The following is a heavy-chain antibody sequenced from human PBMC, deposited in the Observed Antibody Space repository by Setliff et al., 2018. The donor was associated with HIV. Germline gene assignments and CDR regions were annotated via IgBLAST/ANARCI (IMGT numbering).Heavy chain of an antibody. V-gene: IGHV4-59*01. Sequence: SETLSLTCTVSGGSIRSYYWGWIRMPPGKGLEWIGYIYYSGSTDYNPSLKSRVTISVDTSKNQVSLKLNSVTAADTAVYYCARRTLITGYDYWGQGTLVTVSS. CDR3: ARRTLITGYDY. CDR1: GGSIRSYY. CDR2: IYYSGST. D-gene: IGHD3-16*01. J-gene: IGHJ4*02.